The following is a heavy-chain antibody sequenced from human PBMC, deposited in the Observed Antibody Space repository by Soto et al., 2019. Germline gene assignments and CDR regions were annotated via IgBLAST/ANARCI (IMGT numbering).Heavy chain of an antibody. D-gene: IGHD3-10*01. CDR1: GYTFTSYD. CDR3: ARGRGGGSGSYYNSQHYYYMDV. J-gene: IGHJ6*03. V-gene: IGHV1-8*01. CDR2: MNPNSGNT. Sequence: ASVKVSCKASGYTFTSYDINWVRQATGQGLEWMGWMNPNSGNTGYAQKFQGRVTMTRNTSISTAYMELSSLRSEDTAVYYCARGRGGGSGSYYNSQHYYYMDVWGKGTTVTVSS.